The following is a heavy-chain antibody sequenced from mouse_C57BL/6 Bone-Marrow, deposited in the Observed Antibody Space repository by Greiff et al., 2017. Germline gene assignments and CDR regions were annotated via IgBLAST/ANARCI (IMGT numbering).Heavy chain of an antibody. J-gene: IGHJ4*01. Sequence: VNVVESGAELVKPGASVKISCKASGYAFSSYWMNWVKQRPGKGLEWIGQIYPGDGDTNYNGKFKGKATLTADKSSSTAYMQLSSLTSEDSAVYFCARTVFDGYYGNAMDYWGQGTSVTVSS. V-gene: IGHV1-80*01. D-gene: IGHD2-3*01. CDR2: IYPGDGDT. CDR1: GYAFSSYW. CDR3: ARTVFDGYYGNAMDY.